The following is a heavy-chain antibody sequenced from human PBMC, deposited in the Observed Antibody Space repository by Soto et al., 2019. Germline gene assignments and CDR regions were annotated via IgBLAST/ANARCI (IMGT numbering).Heavy chain of an antibody. Sequence: SGPTLVNPTQTLTLTCTFSGFSLTTSGVGVGWIRQPPGKALEWLALIYWDDDKRYSPSLKSRLTINKDTSKNQVVLTMTNMDAVDTATYYCAHRRDSSVYFDNWGQGTRVTVSS. CDR2: IYWDDDK. V-gene: IGHV2-5*02. D-gene: IGHD3-22*01. J-gene: IGHJ4*02. CDR1: GFSLTTSGVG. CDR3: AHRRDSSVYFDN.